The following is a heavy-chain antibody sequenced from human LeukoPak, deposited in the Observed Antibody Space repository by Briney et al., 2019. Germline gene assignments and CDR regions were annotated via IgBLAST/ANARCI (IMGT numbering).Heavy chain of an antibody. D-gene: IGHD3-10*01. V-gene: IGHV4-31*03. CDR1: GSSISSGGYY. CDR2: IYYSGST. Sequence: SETLSLTCTVSGSSISSGGYYWSWIRQHPGKGLEWTGYIYYSGSTYYNPSLESRVTISVDTSKNQFSLKLSSVTAADTAVYYCARETMVRGVSPWGQGTLVTVSS. CDR3: ARETMVRGVSP. J-gene: IGHJ5*02.